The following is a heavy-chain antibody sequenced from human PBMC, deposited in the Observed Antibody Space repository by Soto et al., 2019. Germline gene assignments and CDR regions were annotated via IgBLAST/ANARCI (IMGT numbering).Heavy chain of an antibody. J-gene: IGHJ4*02. CDR3: VRARIDY. V-gene: IGHV3-7*03. Sequence: EVQLVESGGGLVQPGGSLGLSCALSGFIFNDYWMTWVRQAPGKGLEWVATISPEGSEKYYADPLKVRFTVSRDNTKKSLYLQMISLRADDTALYYCVRARIDYWGRGTLISVSS. CDR2: ISPEGSEK. CDR1: GFIFNDYW.